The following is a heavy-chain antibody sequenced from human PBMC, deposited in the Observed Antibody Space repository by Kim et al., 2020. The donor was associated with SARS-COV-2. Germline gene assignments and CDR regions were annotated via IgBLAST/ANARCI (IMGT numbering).Heavy chain of an antibody. D-gene: IGHD7-27*01. CDR1: GYSFTSYW. CDR3: ARCSLGRFDAFDI. J-gene: IGHJ3*02. V-gene: IGHV5-51*01. Sequence: GESLKISCKGSGYSFTSYWIGWVRQMPGKGLEWLGIINPGDSETRYSPSFQGQVTISADKSISAAYLQWSRLKASDTAIYYCARCSLGRFDAFDIWGQGT. CDR2: INPGDSET.